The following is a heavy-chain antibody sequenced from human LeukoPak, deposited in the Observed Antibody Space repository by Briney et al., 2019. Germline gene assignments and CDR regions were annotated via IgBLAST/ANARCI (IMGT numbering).Heavy chain of an antibody. CDR3: ARDLSDYLVEGRPDY. D-gene: IGHD4-17*01. V-gene: IGHV3-21*01. CDR2: ISSSSSYI. J-gene: IGHJ4*02. CDR1: GFTFSSYS. Sequence: GGSLRLSCAASGFTFSSYSMNWVRQAPGKGLEWVSSISSSSSYIYYADSVKGRFTISRDNAKNSLYLQMNSLRAEDTAVYYCARDLSDYLVEGRPDYWGQGTLVTVSS.